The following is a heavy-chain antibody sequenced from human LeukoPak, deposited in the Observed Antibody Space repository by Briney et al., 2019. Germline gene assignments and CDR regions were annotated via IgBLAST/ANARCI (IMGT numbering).Heavy chain of an antibody. CDR2: IYSGGST. J-gene: IGHJ4*02. CDR3: ARAAYYDILTGLDY. Sequence: PGGSLRLSCAASGFTVSRNYLYWVRQAPGKGLEWVSVIYSGGSTSYADPVKGRFTISRDNSKNTLYLQMNSLRAEDTAMYYCARAAYYDILTGLDYWGQGTLVTVSS. D-gene: IGHD3-9*01. CDR1: GFTVSRNY. V-gene: IGHV3-66*01.